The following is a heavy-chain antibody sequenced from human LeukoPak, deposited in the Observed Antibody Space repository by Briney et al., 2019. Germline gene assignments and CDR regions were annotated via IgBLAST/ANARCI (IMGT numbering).Heavy chain of an antibody. D-gene: IGHD4-23*01. CDR1: GFTFNNFG. V-gene: IGHV3-30*02. Sequence: GGSLRLSCAASGFTFNNFGMHWVRQAPGKGLEWVSFIGYEGVHKYYADSVKGRFTISEDNSKATLYLQMNSLRPEDTAVYYCAKDLHGGYSSDYWGQGTLVTVFS. CDR2: IGYEGVHK. J-gene: IGHJ4*02. CDR3: AKDLHGGYSSDY.